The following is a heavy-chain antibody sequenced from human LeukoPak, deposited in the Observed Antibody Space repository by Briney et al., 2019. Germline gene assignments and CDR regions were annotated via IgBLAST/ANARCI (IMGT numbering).Heavy chain of an antibody. J-gene: IGHJ6*02. V-gene: IGHV1-2*02. Sequence: ASVKVSCKASGYTFTGYYTHWVRQAPGQGLEWMGWINPNSGGTNYAQKFQGRVTMTRDTSISTAYMELSSLRSEDTAVYCCAKAPLGCSGGSCYSHYYYGMDVWGQGTTVTVSS. CDR2: INPNSGGT. D-gene: IGHD2-15*01. CDR1: GYTFTGYY. CDR3: AKAPLGCSGGSCYSHYYYGMDV.